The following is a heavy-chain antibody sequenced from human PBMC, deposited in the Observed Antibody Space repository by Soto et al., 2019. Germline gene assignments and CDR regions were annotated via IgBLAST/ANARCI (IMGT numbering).Heavy chain of an antibody. J-gene: IGHJ6*02. CDR2: LSWNGVTI. CDR3: AAWRAYDSSDYSGFHYGRDV. CDR1: GITHDDFA. Sequence: EVQLVESGGDVVQPGSSLRLSCAASGITHDDFAMHWVRQLPGKGLQWVAVLSWNGVTIGYAASVKGRFTISRDNAKKSLYRQMNGLRPDDTALYYCAAWRAYDSSDYSGFHYGRDVWGLGTTVTVS. V-gene: IGHV3-9*01. D-gene: IGHD3-22*01.